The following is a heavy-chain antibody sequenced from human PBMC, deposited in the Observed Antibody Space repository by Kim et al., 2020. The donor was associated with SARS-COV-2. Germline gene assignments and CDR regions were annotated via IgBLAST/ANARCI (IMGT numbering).Heavy chain of an antibody. Sequence: GGSLRLSCAASGFTFSSYAMSWVRQAPGKGLEWVSAISGSGASTYYADSVKGRFTISRDNSKNTLYLQINSLSAEDTAVYYCAKRGPPGSQGRWFDPWGQGTLVTVSS. D-gene: IGHD3-10*01. J-gene: IGHJ5*02. CDR1: GFTFSSYA. CDR2: ISGSGAST. CDR3: AKRGPPGSQGRWFDP. V-gene: IGHV3-23*01.